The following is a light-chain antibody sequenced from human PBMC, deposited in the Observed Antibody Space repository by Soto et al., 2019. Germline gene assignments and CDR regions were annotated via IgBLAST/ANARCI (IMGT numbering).Light chain of an antibody. J-gene: IGKJ2*01. CDR1: QSVTGSY. V-gene: IGKV3-20*01. CDR2: GAS. CDR3: QHYGSLPYP. Sequence: EIVLTQSPGTLSLSPGERATLSCRASQSVTGSYLAWYQQKPGQAPRLLIYGASSRATGIPDRFSGTGSGTDCTLTIIRLEPEDFAVYYCQHYGSLPYPVGQGTKLEIK.